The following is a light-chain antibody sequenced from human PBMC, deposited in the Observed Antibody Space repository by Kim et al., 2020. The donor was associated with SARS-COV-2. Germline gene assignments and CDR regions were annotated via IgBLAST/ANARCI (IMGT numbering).Light chain of an antibody. J-gene: IGLJ3*02. CDR3: GTWDSSLSSGV. CDR1: SSNIARNY. Sequence: GQGVTISCSGSSSNIARNYVSLYQQLPGTAPTRLIHDTDERPSAVPDRFSAAKSGTSATLDITGLQTGDEADYFCGTWDSSLSSGVFGGGTRLTVL. V-gene: IGLV1-51*01. CDR2: DTD.